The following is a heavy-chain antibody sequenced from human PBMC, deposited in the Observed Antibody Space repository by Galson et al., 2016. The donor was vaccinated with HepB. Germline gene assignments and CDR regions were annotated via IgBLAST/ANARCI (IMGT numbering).Heavy chain of an antibody. Sequence: PALVKPTQTLTLTCSFSGFSLRTTGVTVGWIRQPPGKALEWLALIYWDDDKRYSPSLESRLTITKNTSKNLVVLTLTYMDPVDTATYYCAHSTSSGYYQNYFDYWGQGTLVTVSS. CDR1: GFSLRTTGVT. CDR3: AHSTSSGYYQNYFDY. J-gene: IGHJ4*02. D-gene: IGHD3-22*01. CDR2: IYWDDDK. V-gene: IGHV2-5*02.